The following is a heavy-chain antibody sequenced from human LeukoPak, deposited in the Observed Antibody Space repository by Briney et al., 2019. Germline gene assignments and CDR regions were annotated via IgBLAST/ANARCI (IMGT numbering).Heavy chain of an antibody. CDR2: IYTSGST. J-gene: IGHJ6*03. V-gene: IGHV4-61*02. D-gene: IGHD2-2*01. Sequence: SETLSLTCTVSGGSISSGSYYWSWIRQPAGKGLEWIGRIYTSGSTNYNPSLKSRVTISVDTSKNQFSLKLSSVTAADTAVYYCARVVPAAKRNSKGYYMDVWGKGTTVTVSS. CDR1: GGSISSGSYY. CDR3: ARVVPAAKRNSKGYYMDV.